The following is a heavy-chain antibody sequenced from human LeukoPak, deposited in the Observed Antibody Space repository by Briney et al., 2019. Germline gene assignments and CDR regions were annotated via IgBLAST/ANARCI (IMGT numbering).Heavy chain of an antibody. CDR1: GYSISSGYY. D-gene: IGHD1-1*01. CDR3: ARDVRGGVQDY. Sequence: PSETLSLTCTVRGYSISSGYYWGWIRQPPGKGLEWRGSFCHSGSTYCNPSLKSRVTISVDTSKHQFSLKLSSVTAADTAVYYCARDVRGGVQDYWGQGNLVTVSS. CDR2: FCHSGST. J-gene: IGHJ4*02. V-gene: IGHV4-38-2*02.